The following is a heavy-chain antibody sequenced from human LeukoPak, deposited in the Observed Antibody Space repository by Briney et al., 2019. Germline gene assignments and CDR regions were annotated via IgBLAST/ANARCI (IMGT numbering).Heavy chain of an antibody. D-gene: IGHD3-22*01. CDR1: GYTFTSYG. CDR3: ARGFQDYYDSSGYYWSFDY. Sequence: ASVKVSCKASGYTFTSYGISWVRQAPGQGLEWMGWINPNSGGTNYAQKFQGRVTMTRDTSISTAYMELSRLRSDDTAVYYCARGFQDYYDSSGYYWSFDYWGQGTLVTVSS. CDR2: INPNSGGT. V-gene: IGHV1-2*02. J-gene: IGHJ4*02.